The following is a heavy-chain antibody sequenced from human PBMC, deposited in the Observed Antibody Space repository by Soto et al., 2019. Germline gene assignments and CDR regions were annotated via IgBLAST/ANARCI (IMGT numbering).Heavy chain of an antibody. J-gene: IGHJ4*02. CDR2: IYSGGST. Sequence: GGSLRLSCAASGFTVSNNYMSWVRQAPGKGLEWVSVIYSGGSTNYADSVKGRFTISRDNSKNTLYLQMNSLRAEDTAVYYCARDGAYSDQFDYWGQGTLVTVSS. D-gene: IGHD5-12*01. V-gene: IGHV3-53*01. CDR1: GFTVSNNY. CDR3: ARDGAYSDQFDY.